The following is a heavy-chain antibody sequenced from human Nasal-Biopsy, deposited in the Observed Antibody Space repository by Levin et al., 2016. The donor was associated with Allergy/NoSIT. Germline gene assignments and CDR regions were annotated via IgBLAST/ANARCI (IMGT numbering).Heavy chain of an antibody. D-gene: IGHD4-17*01. Sequence: GGSLRLSCEGSGFTFKTYTMNWIRQAPGKGLEWVSSISSRSHYIYYSDSVKGRFTISRDNFRNSLYLQMNGLRVDDTAIYYCARDRRGGQFYGDYGYWGQGTLVTVSS. V-gene: IGHV3-21*01. CDR3: ARDRRGGQFYGDYGY. CDR2: ISSRSHYI. CDR1: GFTFKTYT. J-gene: IGHJ4*02.